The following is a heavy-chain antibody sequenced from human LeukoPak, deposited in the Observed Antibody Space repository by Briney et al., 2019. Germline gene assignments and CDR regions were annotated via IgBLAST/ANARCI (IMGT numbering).Heavy chain of an antibody. D-gene: IGHD6-13*01. CDR1: GYTFTGYY. Sequence: ASVKVSCKASGYTFTGYYMHWVRQAPGQGLEWMGWINPNSGGTNYAQKFQGWVTMTRDTSISTAYMELSRLRSDDTAVYYCARSPPGVAAAGRFDYWGQGTLVTVSS. CDR3: ARSPPGVAAAGRFDY. J-gene: IGHJ4*02. V-gene: IGHV1-2*04. CDR2: INPNSGGT.